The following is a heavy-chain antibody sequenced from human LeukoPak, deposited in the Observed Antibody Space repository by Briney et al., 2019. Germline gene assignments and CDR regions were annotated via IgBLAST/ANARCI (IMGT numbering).Heavy chain of an antibody. CDR3: ARGGAHCSSTSCYSGNWFDP. CDR2: IIPIFGTA. J-gene: IGHJ5*02. CDR1: GGTFSSYA. Sequence: ASVKVSCKASGGTFSSYAISWVRQAPGQGLEWMGGIIPIFGTANYAQKFQGRVTITTDESTSTAYMELSSLRSEDTAVYYCARGGAHCSSTSCYSGNWFDPWGQGTLVTVSS. D-gene: IGHD2-2*01. V-gene: IGHV1-69*05.